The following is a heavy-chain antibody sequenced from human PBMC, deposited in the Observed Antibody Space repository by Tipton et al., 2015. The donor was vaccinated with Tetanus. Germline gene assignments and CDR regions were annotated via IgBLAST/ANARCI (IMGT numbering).Heavy chain of an antibody. D-gene: IGHD6-13*01. V-gene: IGHV3-66*01. CDR1: GFSVSGKS. CDR3: ARAEGTSIRYSSSWYPFVYGMDV. Sequence: SLRLSCEASGFSVSGKSVSWVRQTPRKGLEWIAIQHSGGHTEYADSVKDRFTISRDNAKNTLYLQMNSLRAEDTAVYYCARAEGTSIRYSSSWYPFVYGMDVWGQGTTVTVSS. J-gene: IGHJ6*02. CDR2: QHSGGHT.